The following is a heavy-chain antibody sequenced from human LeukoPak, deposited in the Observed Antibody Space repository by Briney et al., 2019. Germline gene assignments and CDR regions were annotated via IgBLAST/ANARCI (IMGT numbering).Heavy chain of an antibody. D-gene: IGHD3-22*01. J-gene: IGHJ3*02. CDR3: ARTHTMMVVVSKAFDI. CDR1: GGSISSYY. Sequence: KASETLSLTCTVSGGSISSYYWSWIRQPPGKGLEWIAYISDIGSINYNPSLKSRVTISLDTSKNQFSLKLSSVTAADTAVYYCARTHTMMVVVSKAFDIWGQGTMVTVSS. V-gene: IGHV4-59*12. CDR2: ISDIGSI.